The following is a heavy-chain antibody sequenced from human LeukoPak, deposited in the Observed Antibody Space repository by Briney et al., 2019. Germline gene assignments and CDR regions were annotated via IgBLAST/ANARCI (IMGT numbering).Heavy chain of an antibody. CDR3: ARDANMITFGGVIDPAFDY. CDR2: IYTSGST. D-gene: IGHD3-16*02. V-gene: IGHV4-61*02. Sequence: SETLSLTCTVSGGSISSGSYYWSWIRQPAGKGLEWIGRIYTSGSTNYNPSLKSRVTMSVDTSKNQFSLKLSSVTAADTAVYYCARDANMITFGGVIDPAFDYWGQGTLVTVSS. CDR1: GGSISSGSYY. J-gene: IGHJ4*02.